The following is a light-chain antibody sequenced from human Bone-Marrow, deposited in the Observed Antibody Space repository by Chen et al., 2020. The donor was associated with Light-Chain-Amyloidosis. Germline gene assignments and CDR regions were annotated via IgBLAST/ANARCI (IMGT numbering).Light chain of an antibody. J-gene: IGLJ3*02. V-gene: IGLV3-21*02. Sequence: SYVLTHPSSLSVAPGQPAMIACGGNNIGSTSVHWYQQTPGQAPLLVVYDDSDRPSGIPERLSGSNSGNTATLTISRVEAGDEADYYCQVWDRSSDRPVFGGGTKLTVL. CDR2: DDS. CDR3: QVWDRSSDRPV. CDR1: NIGSTS.